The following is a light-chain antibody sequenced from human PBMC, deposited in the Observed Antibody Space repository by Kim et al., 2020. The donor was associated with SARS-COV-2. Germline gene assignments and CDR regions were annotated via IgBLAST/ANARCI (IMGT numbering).Light chain of an antibody. Sequence: APGRAATITGGGDNIGRKSVHWYQQTPGQAPVLVINYDNDRPSGIPERFSGSNSGNTATLTISRVEAGDEADYHCQVWDSSSDHVVFGGGTKLTVL. CDR1: NIGRKS. J-gene: IGLJ2*01. V-gene: IGLV3-21*01. CDR3: QVWDSSSDHVV. CDR2: YDN.